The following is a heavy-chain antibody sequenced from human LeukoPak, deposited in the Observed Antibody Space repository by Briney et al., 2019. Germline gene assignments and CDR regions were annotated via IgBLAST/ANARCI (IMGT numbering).Heavy chain of an antibody. Sequence: GGSLRLSCAASGFTFSSYGMSWVRQAPGKGLEWVSAISGSGGSTYYADSVKGRFTISRDNSKNTLYLQMNSLRAEDTAVYYCAKIPRRGVPQPEYFDPWGQGTLVTVSS. CDR2: ISGSGGST. D-gene: IGHD2/OR15-2a*01. V-gene: IGHV3-23*01. J-gene: IGHJ5*02. CDR3: AKIPRRGVPQPEYFDP. CDR1: GFTFSSYG.